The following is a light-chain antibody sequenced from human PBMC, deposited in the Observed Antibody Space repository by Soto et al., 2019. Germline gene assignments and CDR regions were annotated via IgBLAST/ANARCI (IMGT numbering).Light chain of an antibody. CDR1: QSVTSNF. CDR3: QQYGNSPPVYT. Sequence: EIVLTQSPGTLSLSPGERATLSCRASQSVTSNFLAWYQQKSGQAPRLLIYGASNRATGIPDRFSGSGSGTDFTLTISRLEPEDFAVYYCQQYGNSPPVYTFGQGTNLEIK. V-gene: IGKV3-20*01. J-gene: IGKJ2*01. CDR2: GAS.